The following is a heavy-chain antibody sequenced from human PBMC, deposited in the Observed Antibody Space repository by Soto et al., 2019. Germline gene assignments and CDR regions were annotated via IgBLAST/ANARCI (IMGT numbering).Heavy chain of an antibody. CDR1: RVGHAGLS. D-gene: IGHD6-13*01. V-gene: IGHV1-24*01. CDR3: AREVGRSTQFDL. CDR2: YDLEKGET. J-gene: IGHJ5*02. Sequence: SAEATSKVRRVGHAGLSRRWLRHDPGQGIEWNGGYDLEKGETIYAQKFQGRVTMTEDSPADTPYMQLRSLRSEDTAVYYCAREVGRSTQFDLWGQGTMVTVSS.